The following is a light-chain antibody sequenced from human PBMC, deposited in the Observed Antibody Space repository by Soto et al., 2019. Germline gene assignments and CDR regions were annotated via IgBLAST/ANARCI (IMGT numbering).Light chain of an antibody. CDR1: SSDVGGYNY. J-gene: IGLJ1*01. Sequence: QSALTQPASVSGSPGQSITISCTGTSSDVGGYNYVSWYQQHPGKAPKLMIYEGSNRPSGVSNRFCGSKSGNTDSLTISGIKAEDEADYYCSSYTSSSIAYVFGTGTKVTVL. CDR2: EGS. V-gene: IGLV2-14*01. CDR3: SSYTSSSIAYV.